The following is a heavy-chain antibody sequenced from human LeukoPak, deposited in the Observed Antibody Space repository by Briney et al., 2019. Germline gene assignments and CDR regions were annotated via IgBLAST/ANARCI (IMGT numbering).Heavy chain of an antibody. CDR3: ARVLPYSSSPGY. J-gene: IGHJ4*02. CDR1: VFTFSSYC. V-gene: IGHV3-33*01. CDR2: IWYDGSNK. Sequence: GGSLRLSCAASVFTFSSYCMHWVRQAPGKGLEWVAVIWYDGSNKYYADSVKGRFTISRDNSKNTLYLQMNSLRAEDTAVYYCARVLPYSSSPGYWGQGTLVTVSS. D-gene: IGHD6-13*01.